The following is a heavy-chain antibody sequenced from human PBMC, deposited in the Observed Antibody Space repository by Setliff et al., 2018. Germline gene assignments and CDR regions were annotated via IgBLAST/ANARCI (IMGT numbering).Heavy chain of an antibody. D-gene: IGHD6-19*01. CDR1: GFTFTNYW. CDR3: ATSDWYAAF. J-gene: IGHJ4*02. Sequence: GGSLRLSCAASGFTFTNYWINWVRQAPGKGLEWVANIKQDESEKHYVGSVKGRFTISRDNARNSVYLQMNSLRAEDAAVYYCATSDWYAAFWGQGTLVTVSS. CDR2: IKQDESEK. V-gene: IGHV3-7*01.